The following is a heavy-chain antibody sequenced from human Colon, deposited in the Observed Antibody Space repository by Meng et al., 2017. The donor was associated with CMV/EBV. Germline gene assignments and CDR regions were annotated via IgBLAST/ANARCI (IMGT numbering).Heavy chain of an antibody. Sequence: GGSLRLSCAASGFTFTTYSMAWVRQAPGKGLEWVSIVHSGDSRTQYADSVKGRFTISRDDSKSTVHLQMSSLRAEDTATYYCAKWRGYGNGMDVWGQGTTGHRLL. CDR3: AKWRGYGNGMDV. J-gene: IGHJ6*02. D-gene: IGHD2-15*01. CDR1: GFTFTTYS. V-gene: IGHV3-23*03. CDR2: VHSGDSRT.